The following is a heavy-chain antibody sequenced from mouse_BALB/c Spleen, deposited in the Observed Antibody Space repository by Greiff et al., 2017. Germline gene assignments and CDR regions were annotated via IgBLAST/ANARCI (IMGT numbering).Heavy chain of an antibody. CDR2: IRNKANGYTT. Sequence: EVQGVESGGGLVQPGGSLRLSCATSGFTFTDYYMSWVRQPPGKALEWLGFIRNKANGYTTEYSASVKGRFTISRDNSQSILYLQMNTLRAEDSATYYCARDGNGYFAYWGQGTLVTVSA. CDR3: ARDGNGYFAY. V-gene: IGHV7-3*02. CDR1: GFTFTDYY. D-gene: IGHD2-2*01. J-gene: IGHJ3*01.